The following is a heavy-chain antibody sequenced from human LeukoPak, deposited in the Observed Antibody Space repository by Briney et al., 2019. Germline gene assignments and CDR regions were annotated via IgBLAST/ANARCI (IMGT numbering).Heavy chain of an antibody. D-gene: IGHD3-16*02. V-gene: IGHV1-2*02. CDR2: INPNSGGA. J-gene: IGHJ4*02. Sequence: ASVKVSCKASGYTFTGYYMNWVRQAPGQGLEWMGWINPNSGGANYAQKFQGRVTMTRDTSISTAYMELSRLRSDDTAVYYCARGMITFGGVIAEIDYWGQGTLVTVSS. CDR3: ARGMITFGGVIAEIDY. CDR1: GYTFTGYY.